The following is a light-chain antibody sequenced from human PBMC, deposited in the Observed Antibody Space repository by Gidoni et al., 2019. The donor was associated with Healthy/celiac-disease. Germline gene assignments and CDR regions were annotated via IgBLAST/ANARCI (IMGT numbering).Light chain of an antibody. CDR3: QQYDNHPVT. CDR2: DAS. V-gene: IGKV1-33*01. J-gene: IGKJ2*01. Sequence: DIPMTQSPSSLSASVGDRVTITCQASQDISNYLNRYQQKPGKAPKLLIYDASNLETGVPSRFSGSGSGTDFTFTISSLQPEDIATYYCQQYDNHPVTFGQGTKLEIK. CDR1: QDISNY.